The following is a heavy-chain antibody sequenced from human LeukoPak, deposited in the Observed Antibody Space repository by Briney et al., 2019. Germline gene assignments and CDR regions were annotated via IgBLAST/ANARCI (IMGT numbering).Heavy chain of an antibody. Sequence: RASETLSLTCTVSGYSISSGYYWGWSRPPPGKRLGRIGSIYHSGSTYYNPSLKSRVTISVDTSKNQFSLKLSSVTAADTAVYYCARPSGYSSGWYYYWGQGTLVTVSS. V-gene: IGHV4-38-2*02. CDR1: GYSISSGYY. CDR2: IYHSGST. CDR3: ARPSGYSSGWYYY. D-gene: IGHD6-19*01. J-gene: IGHJ4*02.